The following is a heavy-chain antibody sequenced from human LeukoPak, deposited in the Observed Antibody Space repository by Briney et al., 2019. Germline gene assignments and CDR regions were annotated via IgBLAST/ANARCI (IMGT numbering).Heavy chain of an antibody. CDR2: IINTGGDT. Sequence: GGSLRLSCAASGFTFVNYAMTWVRQAPGKGLQCVSTIINTGGDTYYADSVKGRFTISRDSSKNTLYLQMSSLRVEDTAIYYCAKGHVATGSLYYFDFWGQGTLVTVSS. CDR1: GFTFVNYA. CDR3: AKGHVATGSLYYFDF. V-gene: IGHV3-23*01. J-gene: IGHJ4*02. D-gene: IGHD2-15*01.